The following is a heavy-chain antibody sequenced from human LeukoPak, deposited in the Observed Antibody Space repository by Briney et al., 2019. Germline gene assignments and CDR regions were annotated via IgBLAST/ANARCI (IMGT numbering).Heavy chain of an antibody. Sequence: ASVKVSCKASGYTFTSYGISWVRQAPGQGLEWMGWISAYNGNTNYAQNLQGRVTMTTDTSTTTAYMELRSLRSDDTAVYYCARTDYGDYSYYFDYWGQGTLVTASS. D-gene: IGHD4-17*01. CDR1: GYTFTSYG. V-gene: IGHV1-18*01. CDR3: ARTDYGDYSYYFDY. CDR2: ISAYNGNT. J-gene: IGHJ4*02.